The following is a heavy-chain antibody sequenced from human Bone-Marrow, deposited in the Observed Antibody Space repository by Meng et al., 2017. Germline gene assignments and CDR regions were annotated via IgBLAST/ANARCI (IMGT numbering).Heavy chain of an antibody. CDR2: ISSSGSTI. D-gene: IGHD4-17*01. CDR1: GFTFSSYE. V-gene: IGHV3-48*03. Sequence: GESLKISCAASGFTFSSYEMNWVRQAPGKGLEWVSYISSSGSTIYYADSVKGRFTISRDNAKNSLYLQMNSLRAEDTAVYYCARDRDYGDYPQPDAFDIWGQGTRVTVSS. J-gene: IGHJ3*02. CDR3: ARDRDYGDYPQPDAFDI.